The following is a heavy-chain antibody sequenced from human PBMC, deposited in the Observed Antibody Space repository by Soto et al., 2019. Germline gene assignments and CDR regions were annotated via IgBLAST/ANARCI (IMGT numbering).Heavy chain of an antibody. D-gene: IGHD6-13*01. J-gene: IGHJ4*02. CDR3: AKDLSSSWPPDY. V-gene: IGHV3-30*18. CDR1: GFTFCNFG. Sequence: GGSLRLCCAASGFTFCNFGMHWVRQAPGKGLEWVSVITHDGNNKYYADSVKGRFTISRDNSKNTVYLQMNSLRTEDTAVYFCAKDLSSSWPPDYWGQGTLVTVSS. CDR2: ITHDGNNK.